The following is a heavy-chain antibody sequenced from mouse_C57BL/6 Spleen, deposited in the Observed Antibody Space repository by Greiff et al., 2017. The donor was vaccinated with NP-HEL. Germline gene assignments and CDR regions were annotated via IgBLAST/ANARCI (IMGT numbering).Heavy chain of an antibody. Sequence: VQLQQSGAELAKPGASVKLSCKASGYTFTSYWMHWVKQRPGQGLEWIGYINPSSGYTKYNQKFKDKATLTADKSSSTAYMQLSSLTYEDSAVYYCARLRERNGYYDYAMDYWCQGTSVTVSS. J-gene: IGHJ4*01. CDR3: ARLRERNGYYDYAMDY. CDR2: INPSSGYT. CDR1: GYTFTSYW. D-gene: IGHD2-3*01. V-gene: IGHV1-7*01.